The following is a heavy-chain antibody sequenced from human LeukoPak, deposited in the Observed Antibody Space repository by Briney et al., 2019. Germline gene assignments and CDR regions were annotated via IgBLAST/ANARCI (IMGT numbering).Heavy chain of an antibody. Sequence: GGSLRLSCGASGFSFSSYGMHWVRQAPGKGLEWVASIWPDGSKRYYADSVKGRFTISRDNAKNTLYVQMNSLRAEDTAVYYCVRGVGVVDHWGQGTLVTVSS. D-gene: IGHD3-16*01. CDR2: IWPDGSKR. J-gene: IGHJ5*02. V-gene: IGHV3-33*01. CDR3: VRGVGVVDH. CDR1: GFSFSSYG.